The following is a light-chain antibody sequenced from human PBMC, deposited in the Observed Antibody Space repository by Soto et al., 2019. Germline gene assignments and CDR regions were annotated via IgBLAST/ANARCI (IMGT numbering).Light chain of an antibody. J-gene: IGLJ2*01. Sequence: VLTQSPSASASLGASVKLTCTLSSGHSSYAIAWHQQQPEKGPRYLMKLDSDGSHTKGDAIPDRFSGSSSGAERYLTISSLQSEDEADYYCQTWGTGIHVVFGGGTKLTVI. CDR1: SGHSSYA. CDR3: QTWGTGIHVV. CDR2: LDSDGSH. V-gene: IGLV4-69*01.